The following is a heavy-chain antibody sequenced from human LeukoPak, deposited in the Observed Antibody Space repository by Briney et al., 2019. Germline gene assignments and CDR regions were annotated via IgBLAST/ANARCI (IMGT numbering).Heavy chain of an antibody. CDR1: GFTLSSHW. J-gene: IGHJ4*02. V-gene: IGHV3-7*05. D-gene: IGHD4-11*01. CDR3: ARYLSSYYPDC. Sequence: RGSLRLACAASGFTLSSHWMSWVRQAAGKGLEWVANINQDGSEKYFVDSGKARFSISSDNASNSLYLQMNSLRAEDTAVYYCARYLSSYYPDCRGQGTLVTVSS. CDR2: INQDGSEK.